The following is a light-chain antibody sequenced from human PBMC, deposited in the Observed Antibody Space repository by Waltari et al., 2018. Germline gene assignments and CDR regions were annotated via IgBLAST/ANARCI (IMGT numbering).Light chain of an antibody. Sequence: EIEITQSPATPSVSPGERATPPCRASQSFSSNLAWYQQKPGQAPRLLIYGASTRANGIPARFSGSGSGTEFTLTISSLQSEDFAVYYCQQYNNWPPITFGQGTRLEIK. J-gene: IGKJ5*01. V-gene: IGKV3-15*01. CDR2: GAS. CDR1: QSFSSN. CDR3: QQYNNWPPIT.